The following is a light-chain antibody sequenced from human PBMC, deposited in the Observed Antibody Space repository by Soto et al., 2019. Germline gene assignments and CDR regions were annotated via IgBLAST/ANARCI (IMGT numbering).Light chain of an antibody. Sequence: EIVLTQSPGTLSLSPGERATLSCRASQSVSSSYLAWYQQKPGQAPRLLIYGASSRATGSPDRFSGSGSGTDFTLTISRLEPEDFAGYYCQQYGSSPRYTFGQGTKLEIK. V-gene: IGKV3-20*01. CDR3: QQYGSSPRYT. CDR1: QSVSSSY. J-gene: IGKJ2*01. CDR2: GAS.